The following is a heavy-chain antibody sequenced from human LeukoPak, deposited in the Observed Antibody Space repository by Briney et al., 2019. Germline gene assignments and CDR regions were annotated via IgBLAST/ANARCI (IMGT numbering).Heavy chain of an antibody. CDR3: AKGIRQLGNYYYYMDV. CDR1: GFTFSNYV. J-gene: IGHJ6*03. V-gene: IGHV3-23*01. CDR2: ISGTGANT. D-gene: IGHD7-27*01. Sequence: GGSLRLSCAVSGFTFSNYVMIWVRQAPGKGLEWVSAISGTGANTFYADSVKGRFTVSRDNPKNMLYLQMNSLRAEDTALYYCAKGIRQLGNYYYYMDVWGKGTTVTVSS.